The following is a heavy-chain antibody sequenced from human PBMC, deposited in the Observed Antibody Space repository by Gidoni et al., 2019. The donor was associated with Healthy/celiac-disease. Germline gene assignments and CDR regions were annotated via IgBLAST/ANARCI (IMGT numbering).Heavy chain of an antibody. Sequence: QVQLQESGPGLVKPSQTLSLTCTVSGGPISSGDYYWSWIRQPPGKGLEWIGYIYYSGSTYYNPSLKSRVTISVDTSKNQFSLKLSSVTAADTAVYYCARDRMVRGVRAIYYYYGMDVWGQGTTVTVSS. CDR3: ARDRMVRGVRAIYYYYGMDV. D-gene: IGHD3-10*01. CDR2: IYYSGST. CDR1: GGPISSGDYY. V-gene: IGHV4-30-4*01. J-gene: IGHJ6*02.